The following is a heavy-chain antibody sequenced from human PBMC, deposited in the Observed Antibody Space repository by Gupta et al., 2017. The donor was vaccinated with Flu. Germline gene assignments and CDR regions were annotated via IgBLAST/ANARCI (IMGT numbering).Heavy chain of an antibody. CDR3: VRGEYDSGGTFYRWFDS. D-gene: IGHD3-22*01. V-gene: IGHV6-1*01. J-gene: IGHJ5*01. CDR2: TYYRSKWYN. Sequence: WNWIRQSPSRGLEWLGRTYYRSKWYNEYALSKRGRITVNPDASKNQVSLQLDSVTPEDTAVYYCVRGEYDSGGTFYRWFDSWGQGTLVTVSS.